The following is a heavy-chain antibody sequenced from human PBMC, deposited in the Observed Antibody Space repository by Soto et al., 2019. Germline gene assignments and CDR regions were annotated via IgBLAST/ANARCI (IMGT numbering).Heavy chain of an antibody. CDR3: ERDMHDGFNNYLET. D-gene: IGHD3-3*01. J-gene: IGHJ4*02. Sequence: SSTXSLNGFVGVCCVTCYHFNLIRQFPGKGLECIAYTAYTGNTNYNPSLKSRVTISIDTTKNQLSLKLTSMTPADTAVYYCERDMHDGFNNYLETCGQGPLVNVYS. V-gene: IGHV4-59*02. CDR2: TAYTGNT. CDR1: VCCVTCYH.